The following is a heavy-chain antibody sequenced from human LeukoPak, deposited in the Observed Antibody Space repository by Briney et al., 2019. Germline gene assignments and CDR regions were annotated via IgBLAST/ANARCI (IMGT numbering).Heavy chain of an antibody. CDR1: GGSISSGGYY. CDR2: IYYSGST. D-gene: IGHD3-22*01. Sequence: SETLSLTCTVSGGSISSGGYYWSWIRQHPGQGLEWIGYIYYSGSTYYNPSLKSRVTISVDTSKNQFSLKLSSVTAADTAVYYCARDGNYYDSSGIRYDAFDIWGQGTMVTVSS. CDR3: ARDGNYYDSSGIRYDAFDI. J-gene: IGHJ3*02. V-gene: IGHV4-31*03.